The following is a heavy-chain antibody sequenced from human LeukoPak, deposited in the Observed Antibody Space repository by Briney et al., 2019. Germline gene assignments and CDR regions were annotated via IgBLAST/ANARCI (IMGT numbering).Heavy chain of an antibody. J-gene: IGHJ4*02. CDR3: AKDITMVGGVTGPLGFDY. CDR1: GLTFSDYY. CDR2: ISSSGSTI. V-gene: IGHV3-11*04. Sequence: GGSLRLSCAASGLTFSDYYMSWIRQAPGKGLEWVSYISSSGSTIYYADSVKGRFTISRDNSKNTLYLQMNSLRAEDTAVYYCAKDITMVGGVTGPLGFDYWGQGTLVTVSS. D-gene: IGHD3-10*01.